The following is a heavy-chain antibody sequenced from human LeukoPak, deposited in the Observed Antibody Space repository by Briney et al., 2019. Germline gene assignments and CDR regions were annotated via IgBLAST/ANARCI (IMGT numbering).Heavy chain of an antibody. CDR2: VSGSGGST. CDR3: AKRGRSGYFDGYYDGMDV. D-gene: IGHD3-3*01. CDR1: GFTFSSYA. V-gene: IGHV3-23*01. Sequence: GVSLRLSCAASGFTFSSYAMSWVRQAPGKGLEWVSAVSGSGGSTYYADSVRGRFTISRDNSKNTLYLQMNSLRAEDTAVYYSAKRGRSGYFDGYYDGMDVWGQGTTVTVSS. J-gene: IGHJ6*02.